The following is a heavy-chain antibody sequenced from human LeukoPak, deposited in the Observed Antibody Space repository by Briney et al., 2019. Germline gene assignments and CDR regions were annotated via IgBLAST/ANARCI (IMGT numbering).Heavy chain of an antibody. CDR2: MNPNSGNT. D-gene: IGHD3-9*01. CDR1: GGTFSSYA. CDR3: ARRYYDILTGYYWYYFDY. Sequence: ASVKVSCKASGGTFSSYAISWVRQATGQGLEWMGWMNPNSGNTGYAQKFQGRVTMTRNTSISTAYMELSSLRSEDTAVYYCARRYYDILTGYYWYYFDYWGQGTLVTVSS. V-gene: IGHV1-8*02. J-gene: IGHJ4*02.